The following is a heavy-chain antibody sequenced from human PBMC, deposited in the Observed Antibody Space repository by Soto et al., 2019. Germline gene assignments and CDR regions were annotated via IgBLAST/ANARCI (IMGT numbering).Heavy chain of an antibody. Sequence: QVQPKQWGAGLLKPSETLSLTCAVYNGSLSGYYWSWIRQAPGKGLEWIGEINHSGSTHYNPSLKSRVSISADTSKMQFSLTMTSVTAADAAVYYCATSSILFYSYLTYWGQGTLVTVSS. CDR2: INHSGST. V-gene: IGHV4-34*01. J-gene: IGHJ4*02. CDR1: NGSLSGYY. D-gene: IGHD6-13*01. CDR3: ATSSILFYSYLTY.